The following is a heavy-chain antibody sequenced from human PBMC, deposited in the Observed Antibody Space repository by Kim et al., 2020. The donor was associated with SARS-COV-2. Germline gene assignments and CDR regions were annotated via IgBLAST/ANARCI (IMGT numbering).Heavy chain of an antibody. CDR3: ARDPPEDQGLDI. Sequence: SQTLSLTCAISGDSASNNGAGWNWIRLPPPRGLEWLGRTYYRFTWNKDYADSVKSRLTVNPDTAKNQFSLHLESVTAEDTARYYCARDPPEDQGLDIWGQGTMVTVSS. D-gene: IGHD2-15*01. V-gene: IGHV6-1*01. J-gene: IGHJ3*02. CDR2: TYYRFTWNK. CDR1: GDSASNNGAG.